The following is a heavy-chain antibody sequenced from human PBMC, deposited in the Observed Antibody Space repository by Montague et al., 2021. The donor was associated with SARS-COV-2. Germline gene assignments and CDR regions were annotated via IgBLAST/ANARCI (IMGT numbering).Heavy chain of an antibody. CDR2: IYHSGRT. J-gene: IGHJ3*02. CDR1: GGCVISYF. CDR3: ARHTSERITMVQAFDI. D-gene: IGHD3-10*01. Sequence: SETLSLTCTVSGGCVISYFWSWIRQPPGKRLSWIGYIYHSGRTNYNPSLKSRVTISVDTSKNQFSLKLSSVTAADTAVYYCARHTSERITMVQAFDIWGQGTMVTVSS. V-gene: IGHV4-59*08.